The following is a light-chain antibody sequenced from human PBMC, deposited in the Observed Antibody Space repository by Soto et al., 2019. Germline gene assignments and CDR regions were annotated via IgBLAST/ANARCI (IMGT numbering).Light chain of an antibody. Sequence: QSVLTQPPSVSGAPGQRVTISCTGSSSNIGTGYDVHWYQQLLGTAPKLLIYGNTNRPSGVPDRFSGSKSGTSASLAITGLQAEDEADYYCQSYDSSLSAWVFGGGTKVTVL. V-gene: IGLV1-40*01. CDR2: GNT. CDR3: QSYDSSLSAWV. CDR1: SSNIGTGYD. J-gene: IGLJ3*02.